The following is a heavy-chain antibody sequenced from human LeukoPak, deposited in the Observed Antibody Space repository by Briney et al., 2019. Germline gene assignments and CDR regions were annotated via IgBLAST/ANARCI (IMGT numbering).Heavy chain of an antibody. Sequence: PGGSLRLSCAASGFTVSSNYMSWVRQAPGKGLEWVSIIYSSGNTYYADSVKGRFTISRDTSKNTLYLQMNCLRAEDTAFYYCAREVGATRGLDPWGQGTLVTVSS. J-gene: IGHJ5*02. V-gene: IGHV3-53*01. CDR3: AREVGATRGLDP. CDR2: IYSSGNT. D-gene: IGHD1-26*01. CDR1: GFTVSSNY.